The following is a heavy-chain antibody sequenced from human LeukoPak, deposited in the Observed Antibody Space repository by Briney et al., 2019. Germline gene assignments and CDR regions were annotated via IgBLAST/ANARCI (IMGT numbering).Heavy chain of an antibody. V-gene: IGHV3-23*01. Sequence: GGSLRLSCAASGFTFSSYAMSWVRQAPGKGLEWVSAISGSGGSTYYADSVKGRFTISRDKSKNTLYLQMNSLRAEDTAVYYCARTYYDILTGYHPHDAFDIWGQGTMVTVSS. CDR2: ISGSGGST. CDR1: GFTFSSYA. D-gene: IGHD3-9*01. CDR3: ARTYYDILTGYHPHDAFDI. J-gene: IGHJ3*02.